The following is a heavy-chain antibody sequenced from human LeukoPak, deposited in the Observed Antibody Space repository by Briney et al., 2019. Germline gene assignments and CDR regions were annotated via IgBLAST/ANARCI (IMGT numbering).Heavy chain of an antibody. V-gene: IGHV3-23*01. CDR2: ISGSGGST. D-gene: IGHD3-22*01. CDR3: AKEGQGHYDSSGYYSDDAFDI. CDR1: GFTFSSYA. Sequence: GGSLRLSCAASGFTFSSYAMSWVRQAPGKELEWVSAISGSGGSTYYADSVKGRFTISRDNSKNTLYLQMNSLRAEDTAVYYCAKEGQGHYDSSGYYSDDAFDIWGQGTMVTVSS. J-gene: IGHJ3*02.